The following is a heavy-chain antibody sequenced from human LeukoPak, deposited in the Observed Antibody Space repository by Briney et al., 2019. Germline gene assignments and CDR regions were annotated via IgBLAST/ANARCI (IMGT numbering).Heavy chain of an antibody. CDR1: GGSFSGYY. Sequence: SETLSLTCAVYGGSFSGYYWSWIRQPPGKGLEWIGEINHSGSTNYNPSLKSRVTISVDTSKNQFSLKLSSVTAADTAVYYCARVLGVGATRFSHWGQGTLVTVSS. D-gene: IGHD1-26*01. V-gene: IGHV4-34*01. CDR2: INHSGST. CDR3: ARVLGVGATRFSH. J-gene: IGHJ4*02.